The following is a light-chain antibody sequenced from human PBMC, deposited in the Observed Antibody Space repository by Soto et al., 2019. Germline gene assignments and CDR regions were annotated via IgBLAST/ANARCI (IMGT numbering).Light chain of an antibody. CDR2: GAS. CDR3: QQYGSSPPT. CDR1: QSISRY. J-gene: IGKJ5*01. Sequence: IVLTQSPGTLSLSPVERTTLSCMASQSISRYLAWYQQKPGQGPRLLIYGASSRATGTPDRFSGSGSGTDFTLTINRLEPEDFALYYCQQYGSSPPTFGQGTRLEN. V-gene: IGKV3-20*01.